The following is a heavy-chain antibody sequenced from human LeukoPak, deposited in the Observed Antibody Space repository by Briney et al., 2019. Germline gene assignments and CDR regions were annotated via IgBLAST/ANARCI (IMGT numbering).Heavy chain of an antibody. V-gene: IGHV3-23*01. J-gene: IGHJ6*03. CDR3: AKDGCSSTSCYYYYYYYMDV. D-gene: IGHD2-2*01. CDR2: ISGSGGST. CDR1: GFTFSNYA. Sequence: GGSLRLSCAASGFTFSNYAMSWIREAPGKGLEGVSGISGSGGSTYYADSVKGRFTISRDNSKNTLFPQMNSLRAEDTAVYYCAKDGCSSTSCYYYYYYYMDVWGKGTTVTVSS.